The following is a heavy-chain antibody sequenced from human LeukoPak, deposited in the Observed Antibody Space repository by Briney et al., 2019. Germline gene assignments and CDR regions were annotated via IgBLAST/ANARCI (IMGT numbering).Heavy chain of an antibody. V-gene: IGHV1-2*02. CDR3: ASELRGYCSGGSCYDY. D-gene: IGHD2-15*01. CDR2: INPNSGGT. CDR1: GYTFTGYY. Sequence: ASVKVSCKASGYTFTGYYMHWVRQAPGQGLEWMGWINPNSGGTNYAQKFQGRVTMTRDTSISTAYMELSRLRSDDTAVYYCASELRGYCSGGSCYDYWGQGTLVTVSS. J-gene: IGHJ4*02.